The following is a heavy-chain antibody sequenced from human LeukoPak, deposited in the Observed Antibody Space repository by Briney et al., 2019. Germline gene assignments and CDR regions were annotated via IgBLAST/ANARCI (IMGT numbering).Heavy chain of an antibody. V-gene: IGHV4-39*07. CDR3: ARSAEGIFGVVTAFDY. D-gene: IGHD3-3*01. CDR2: IYYSGST. Sequence: SETLSLTCTVSGGSISSSSYYWGWIRQPPGKGLEWIGSIYYSGSTYYNPSLKSRVTISVDTSKNQFSLKLSSVTAADTAVYYCARSAEGIFGVVTAFDYWGQGTLVTVSS. CDR1: GGSISSSSYY. J-gene: IGHJ4*02.